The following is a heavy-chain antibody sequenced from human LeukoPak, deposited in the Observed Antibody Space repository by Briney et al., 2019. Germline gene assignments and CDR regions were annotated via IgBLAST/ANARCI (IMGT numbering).Heavy chain of an antibody. CDR2: ISWNSGSI. V-gene: IGHV3-9*01. CDR1: GFTFDDYA. Sequence: GGSLRLSCAASGFTFDDYAMHWVRQAPGKGLEWVSGISWNSGSIGYADSVKGRFTISRDNSKNTLYLQMNNLRAEDTAVYYCAKSFGWVVPVGYWGQGTLVTVSS. CDR3: AKSFGWVVPVGY. D-gene: IGHD3-16*01. J-gene: IGHJ4*02.